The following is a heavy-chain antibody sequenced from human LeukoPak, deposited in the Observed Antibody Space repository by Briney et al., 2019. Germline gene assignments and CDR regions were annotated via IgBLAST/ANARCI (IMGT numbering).Heavy chain of an antibody. J-gene: IGHJ3*01. CDR2: INPNGDRT. D-gene: IGHD4-23*01. CDR1: GYTFTGYY. V-gene: IGHV1-46*01. Sequence: ASVKVSCKASGYTFTGYYMHWVGQAPGQGLEWLGIINPNGDRTAYAQNFQGRVTMTRDASTTTFYLELSSLRSEDTAVYFCARDMSTRVTPISYAFDVWGQGTMVIVSS. CDR3: ARDMSTRVTPISYAFDV.